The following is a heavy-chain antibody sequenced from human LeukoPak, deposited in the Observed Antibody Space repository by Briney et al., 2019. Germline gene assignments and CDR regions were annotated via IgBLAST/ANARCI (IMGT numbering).Heavy chain of an antibody. CDR3: ARDQGLTAPPPYGLDV. Sequence: SVKVSCKTSGGTFSTSAITWVRQAPGQGLEWMGRIIPVLNITTYAQRFQGRVTITADTSTGTVYMELSSLRSEETAVYYCARDQGLTAPPPYGLDVWGQGTTVIVSS. CDR2: IIPVLNIT. CDR1: GGTFSTSA. V-gene: IGHV1-69*04. J-gene: IGHJ6*02. D-gene: IGHD5-18*01.